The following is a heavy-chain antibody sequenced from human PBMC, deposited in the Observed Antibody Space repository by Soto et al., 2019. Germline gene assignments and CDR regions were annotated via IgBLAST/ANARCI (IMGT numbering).Heavy chain of an antibody. D-gene: IGHD3-22*01. V-gene: IGHV3-23*01. Sequence: EVQLLESGGGLVQPGGSLRLSCAASGFTFSNFAMSWVRRAPGKGLEWVSAISGGAGTTYYADSVKGRFTISRDNSKNTLYLQMHSLRAEDTAVYYCAKEDSSGYYSRDAFDIWGQGTMVTVSS. CDR3: AKEDSSGYYSRDAFDI. CDR1: GFTFSNFA. J-gene: IGHJ3*02. CDR2: ISGGAGTT.